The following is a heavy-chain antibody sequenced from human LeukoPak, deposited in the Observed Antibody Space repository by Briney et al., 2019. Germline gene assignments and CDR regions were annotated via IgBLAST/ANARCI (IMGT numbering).Heavy chain of an antibody. Sequence: GGSLRLTCAASGFIFSSHWMSWVRQAPGKGLEWVANIKQDGSEKYYVDSVKGRFTISRDNAKNSLYLQMNSLRAEDTAVYHCARRHASTWSFDSWGQGALVTVSS. CDR3: ARRHASTWSFDS. V-gene: IGHV3-7*01. D-gene: IGHD6-13*01. CDR1: GFIFSSHW. J-gene: IGHJ4*02. CDR2: IKQDGSEK.